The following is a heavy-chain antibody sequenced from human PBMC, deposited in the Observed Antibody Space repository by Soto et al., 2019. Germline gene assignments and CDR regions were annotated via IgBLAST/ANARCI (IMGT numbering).Heavy chain of an antibody. Sequence: XGPTLVNTTQTLTLTCTFSGFSLSTSGVAVGWIRQAPRKAPEWLAFIFWDDDKRYSPSLENRLTITKDTSKNQVVLTMTNMDPVDTATYYCARIFDLWSGYYLSYWGRGSLVTVSS. CDR3: ARIFDLWSGYYLSY. V-gene: IGHV2-5*02. CDR1: GFSLSTSGVA. D-gene: IGHD3-3*01. CDR2: IFWDDDK. J-gene: IGHJ4*02.